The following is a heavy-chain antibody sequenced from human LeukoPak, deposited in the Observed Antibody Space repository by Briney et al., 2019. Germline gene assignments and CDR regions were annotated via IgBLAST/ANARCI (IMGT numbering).Heavy chain of an antibody. D-gene: IGHD6-19*01. V-gene: IGHV4-38-2*02. CDR1: GYSISSAYY. J-gene: IGHJ4*02. CDR3: ARESPYRQWLGSQDY. CDR2: IYHSGST. Sequence: SETLSLTCTVSGYSISSAYYWGWIRQPPGKGLEWIGSIYHSGSTYYNPSLKSRVTISVDTSKNQFSLKLSSVTAADTAVYYCARESPYRQWLGSQDYWGQGTLVTVSS.